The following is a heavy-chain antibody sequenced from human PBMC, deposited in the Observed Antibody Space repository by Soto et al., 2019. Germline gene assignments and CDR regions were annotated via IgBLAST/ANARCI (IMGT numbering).Heavy chain of an antibody. Sequence: QVQLVQSGAEVKKPGASVKVSCKASGYTFTTYAMHWVRQAPGQRLEWMGWINGGNGDTKCSQKFQGRVTITRDTPASTGYMEMSSLTSEDTAVYYCAREISGCGGVFDYWGQGTLVTVSS. V-gene: IGHV1-3*01. CDR1: GYTFTTYA. CDR2: INGGNGDT. CDR3: AREISGCGGVFDY. J-gene: IGHJ4*02. D-gene: IGHD3-10*01.